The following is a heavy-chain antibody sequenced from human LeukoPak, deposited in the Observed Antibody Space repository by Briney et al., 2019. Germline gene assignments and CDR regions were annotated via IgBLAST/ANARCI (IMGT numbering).Heavy chain of an antibody. CDR2: INPSVGST. J-gene: IGHJ4*02. CDR3: AAPGASGFVGNFWSGPLDF. CDR1: GYTFTSHY. V-gene: IGHV1-46*01. D-gene: IGHD3-3*01. Sequence: GASVKVSCRASGYTFTSHYMHWVRQAPGQGLEWMGVINPSVGSTSYPQKFQGRVTMSRDTSTSTVYMELSSLKSEDTAVYYCAAPGASGFVGNFWSGPLDFRGRGALVTVSS.